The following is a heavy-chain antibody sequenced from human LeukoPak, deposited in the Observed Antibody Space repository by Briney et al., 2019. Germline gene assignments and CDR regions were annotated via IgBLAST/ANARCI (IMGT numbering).Heavy chain of an antibody. CDR2: IRYVGSNK. D-gene: IGHD4-17*01. Sequence: QSGGSLRLSCAASGFTFSSYGMHWVRQAPGKGLGWGAFIRYVGSNKYYADSVKGRFTISRDNSKNTLYLQMNSLRAEDTAVYYCAKDARRDYGDPMLPLGPNYWGQGTLVTVSS. V-gene: IGHV3-30*02. J-gene: IGHJ4*02. CDR3: AKDARRDYGDPMLPLGPNY. CDR1: GFTFSSYG.